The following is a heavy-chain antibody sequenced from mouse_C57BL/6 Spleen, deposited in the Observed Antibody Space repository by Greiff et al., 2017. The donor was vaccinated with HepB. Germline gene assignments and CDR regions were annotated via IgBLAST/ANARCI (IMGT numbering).Heavy chain of an antibody. J-gene: IGHJ1*03. Sequence: QVQLQQSGAELVRPGASVTLSCKASGYTFTDYEMHWVKQTPVHGLEWIGAIDPETGGTAYNQKFKGKAILTADKSSSTAYMELRSLTSEDSAVYYGTTITTVVASEYFDVWGTGTTVTVSS. V-gene: IGHV1-15*01. CDR3: TTITTVVASEYFDV. D-gene: IGHD1-1*01. CDR2: IDPETGGT. CDR1: GYTFTDYE.